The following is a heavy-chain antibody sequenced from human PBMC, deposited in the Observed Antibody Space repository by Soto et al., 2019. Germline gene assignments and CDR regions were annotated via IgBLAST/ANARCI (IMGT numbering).Heavy chain of an antibody. CDR1: GGSISSYY. Sequence: PSETLSLTCTVSGGSISSYYWSWIRQPPGKGLEWIGYIYYSGSTNYNPSLKSRVTISVDTSKNQFSLKLSSVTAADTAVYYCARTHPDFDYYDSSGRERTSYYYYGMDVWGQGTTFTVSS. V-gene: IGHV4-59*01. J-gene: IGHJ6*02. CDR2: IYYSGST. CDR3: ARTHPDFDYYDSSGRERTSYYYYGMDV. D-gene: IGHD3-22*01.